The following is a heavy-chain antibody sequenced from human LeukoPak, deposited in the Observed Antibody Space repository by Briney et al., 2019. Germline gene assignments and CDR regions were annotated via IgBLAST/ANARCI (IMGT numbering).Heavy chain of an antibody. CDR1: GFTFSNAW. CDR3: TTDGRSGSSYYYYYMDV. CDR2: IKSKTDGGTT. D-gene: IGHD1-26*01. J-gene: IGHJ6*03. Sequence: PGGSLRLSCVASGFTFSNAWMSWVRQAPGKGLEWVGRIKSKTDGGTTDYAAPVKGRFTISRDDSKNTLYLQMNSLKTEDTAVYYCTTDGRSGSSYYYYYMDVWGKGTTVTVSS. V-gene: IGHV3-15*01.